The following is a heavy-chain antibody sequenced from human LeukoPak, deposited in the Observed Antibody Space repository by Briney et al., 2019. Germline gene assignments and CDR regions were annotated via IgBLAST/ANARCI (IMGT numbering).Heavy chain of an antibody. Sequence: GGSLRLSCAASGSTFSGSAMHWVRQASGKGLEWVGRIRSKTNSYATAYAASVKGRFTISRDDSKNTAYLQMNSLKTEDTAVYYCTRHSAFSGDYNYWGQGTLVTVSS. CDR3: TRHSAFSGDYNY. CDR1: GSTFSGSA. V-gene: IGHV3-73*01. D-gene: IGHD4-17*01. J-gene: IGHJ4*02. CDR2: IRSKTNSYAT.